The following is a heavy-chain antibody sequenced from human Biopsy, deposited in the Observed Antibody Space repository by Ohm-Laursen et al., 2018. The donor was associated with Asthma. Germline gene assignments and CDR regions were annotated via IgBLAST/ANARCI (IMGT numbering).Heavy chain of an antibody. CDR1: GYTFTSYY. D-gene: IGHD1-26*01. V-gene: IGHV1-46*01. CDR3: ARAGALIVGATMGY. J-gene: IGHJ4*02. CDR2: INPSGGST. Sequence: GASVKVSCNASGYTFTSYYMHWVRQAPGQGLEWMGIINPSGGSTSYAQKFQGRVTMTRDTPTSTVYMELSSPRSEDTAVYYCARAGALIVGATMGYWGQGTLVTVSS.